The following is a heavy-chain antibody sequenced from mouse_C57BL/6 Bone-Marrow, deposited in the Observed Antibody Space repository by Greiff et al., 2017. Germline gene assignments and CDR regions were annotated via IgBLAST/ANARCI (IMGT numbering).Heavy chain of an antibody. CDR3: ARHPYYYGSSDYFDY. D-gene: IGHD1-1*01. CDR1: GYTFTEYT. J-gene: IGHJ2*01. V-gene: IGHV1-62-2*01. Sequence: QVQLKESGAELVKPGASVKLSCKASGYTFTEYTIHWVKQRSGQGLEWIGWFYPGSGSIKYNEKFKDKATLTADKSSSTSYMELSRLTSEDSAVYFCARHPYYYGSSDYFDYWGQGTTLTVSS. CDR2: FYPGSGSI.